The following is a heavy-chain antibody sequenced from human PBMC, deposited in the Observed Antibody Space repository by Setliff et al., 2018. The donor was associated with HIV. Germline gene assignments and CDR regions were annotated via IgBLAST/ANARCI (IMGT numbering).Heavy chain of an antibody. D-gene: IGHD1-1*01. CDR1: GYTFTYPY. Sequence: GASVKVSCKASGYTFTYPYLHWVRQAPGQGLEWMGRISPNSDVTNYAQKFQGRVTMTRDTSINTAYMEFSSLRSDDTAVYYCARQLSNSLESWGQGTLVTVSS. J-gene: IGHJ4*02. CDR2: ISPNSDVT. CDR3: ARQLSNSLES. V-gene: IGHV1-2*06.